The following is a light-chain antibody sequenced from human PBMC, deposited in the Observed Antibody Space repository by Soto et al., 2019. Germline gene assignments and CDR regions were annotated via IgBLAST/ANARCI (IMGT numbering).Light chain of an antibody. CDR3: QQYNSYLNP. V-gene: IGKV1-5*01. Sequence: DIQMTQSPSTLSASVGDRVTITCRASQSISSWLAWYQQKPGKAPKLLIYDASSLESGVPSRFSGSGSGTEFTLTISSPQPFFFSTYYCQQYNSYLNPFCYGPRSEIK. CDR2: DAS. CDR1: QSISSW. J-gene: IGKJ5*01.